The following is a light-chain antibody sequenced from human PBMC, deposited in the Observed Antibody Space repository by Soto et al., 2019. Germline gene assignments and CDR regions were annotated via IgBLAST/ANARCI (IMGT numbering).Light chain of an antibody. Sequence: HSVLTQPPSASGTPGQRVTISCSGSSSNIGSKYVYWYQQLPGTAPKLLMYRNNQRPSGVPDRFSGSKSGTSASLAISGLRSEDEADYYCAAWDVNLGGPAFGGGTKVTVL. CDR3: AAWDVNLGGPA. CDR1: SSNIGSKY. J-gene: IGLJ2*01. CDR2: RNN. V-gene: IGLV1-47*01.